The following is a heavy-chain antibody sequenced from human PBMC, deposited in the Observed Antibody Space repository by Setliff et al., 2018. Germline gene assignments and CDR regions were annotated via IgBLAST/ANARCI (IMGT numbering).Heavy chain of an antibody. D-gene: IGHD5-18*01. CDR3: VRDRTAYSYGLDV. CDR2: IYHNGNT. Sequence: SETLSLTCTVSGGSISPYFWSWVRQPPGKGLEWIGYIYHNGNTNFNPSLKTRVTMSVDXXQNQFALXXXXVTAAXTAVYYFVRDRTAYSYGLDVWGQGTTVTVSS. CDR1: GGSISPYF. J-gene: IGHJ6*02. V-gene: IGHV4-59*01.